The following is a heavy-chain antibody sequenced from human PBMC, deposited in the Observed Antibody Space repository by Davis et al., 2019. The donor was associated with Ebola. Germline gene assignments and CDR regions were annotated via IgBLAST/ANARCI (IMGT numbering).Heavy chain of an antibody. V-gene: IGHV4-30-4*01. CDR3: ARALGIAALASFYFDY. CDR2: IYYSGST. Sequence: MPSETLSLTCTVSGGSITSGDYYWSWIRQPPEKGLEWIGYIYYSGSTYYNQSLKSRVTRSIDTSRNQFSLQLSSLTAADTAVYYCARALGIAALASFYFDYWGPGTLVTVSS. J-gene: IGHJ4*02. CDR1: GGSITSGDYY. D-gene: IGHD6-6*01.